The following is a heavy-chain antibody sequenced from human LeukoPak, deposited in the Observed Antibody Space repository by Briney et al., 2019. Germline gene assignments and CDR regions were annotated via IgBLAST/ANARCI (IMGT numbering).Heavy chain of an antibody. CDR3: AKALTSGWYLDAFNI. CDR2: ISYDGSNK. V-gene: IGHV3-30*18. Sequence: GGSLRLTCAASGFTFSSCGMHWVRQAPGKGLEWVAVISYDGSNKYYADSVKGRFTISRDDSKNTLFLEMNSLRAEDTAVYYCAKALTSGWYLDAFNIWGQGTMVTVSS. D-gene: IGHD6-19*01. CDR1: GFTFSSCG. J-gene: IGHJ3*02.